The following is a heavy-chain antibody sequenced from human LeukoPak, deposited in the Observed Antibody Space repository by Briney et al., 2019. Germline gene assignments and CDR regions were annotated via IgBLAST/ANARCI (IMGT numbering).Heavy chain of an antibody. V-gene: IGHV3-23*01. J-gene: IGHJ4*02. CDR1: GFTFSSYS. Sequence: GGSLRLSCAASGFTFSSYSMNWVRQAPGKGLEWVSSISGSGDNTYYAESVKGRFTISRDNSKNTLFLQMNSLRAEDTAVFYCAKRSGYTTGWFFDSWGQGTLVTVSS. D-gene: IGHD6-19*01. CDR2: ISGSGDNT. CDR3: AKRSGYTTGWFFDS.